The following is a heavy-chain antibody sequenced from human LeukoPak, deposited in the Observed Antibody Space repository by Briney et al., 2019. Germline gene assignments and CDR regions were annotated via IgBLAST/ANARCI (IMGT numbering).Heavy chain of an antibody. Sequence: ASVKVSCKASGYTFTSHYMHWVRQAPGQGLEWMGIINPSGGSTSYAQKFQGRVTMTRDTSTSTVYMELSSLRSEDTAVYYCARGPGYCSSTSCYTPGIAVAGPLDFDYWGQGTLVTVSS. V-gene: IGHV1-46*01. CDR3: ARGPGYCSSTSCYTPGIAVAGPLDFDY. J-gene: IGHJ4*02. CDR1: GYTFTSHY. CDR2: INPSGGST. D-gene: IGHD2-2*02.